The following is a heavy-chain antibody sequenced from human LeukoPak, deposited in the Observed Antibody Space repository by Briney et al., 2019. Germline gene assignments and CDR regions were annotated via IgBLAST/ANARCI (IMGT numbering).Heavy chain of an antibody. J-gene: IGHJ4*02. CDR2: IYAGDTI. CDR3: TTDLGDYGDYVRC. V-gene: IGHV3-66*01. CDR1: GFSVRNNY. D-gene: IGHD4-17*01. Sequence: GGSLRLSCVVSGFSVRNNYVSWVRQAPGEGLEWVSVIYAGDTIHYADSVKGRFTISRDNSKNTVYLQMNSLRAEDTALYYCTTDLGDYGDYVRCWGQGTLVTVSS.